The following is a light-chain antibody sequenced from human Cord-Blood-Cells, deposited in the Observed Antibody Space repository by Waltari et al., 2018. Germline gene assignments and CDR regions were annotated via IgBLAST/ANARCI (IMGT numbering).Light chain of an antibody. CDR3: AAWDDSLNGRV. J-gene: IGLJ3*02. CDR2: SNN. Sequence: QSVLTQPPSASGTPGQRVTISCSGSSSNIGSNTVNWYQQLPGTAPKLLIYSNNRRPSGVPDRFSGSKSVTSASLAISGLQSEDEADYYCAAWDDSLNGRVFGGGTKLTVL. CDR1: SSNIGSNT. V-gene: IGLV1-44*01.